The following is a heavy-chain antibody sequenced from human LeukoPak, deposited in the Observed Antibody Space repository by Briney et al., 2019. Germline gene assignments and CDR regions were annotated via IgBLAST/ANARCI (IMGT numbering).Heavy chain of an antibody. V-gene: IGHV3-48*03. CDR2: ISSSSSSI. CDR3: AKGGDYGDYDAPPFDY. J-gene: IGHJ4*02. D-gene: IGHD4-17*01. Sequence: PGGSLRLSWAASGFTFSSYEMNWVRQAPGEGLEWVSYISSSSSSIHYADSVRGRFSISRDNSKKPPYRQMNSLWAGGQAVYYCAKGGDYGDYDAPPFDYWGQGTLVTVSS. CDR1: GFTFSSYE.